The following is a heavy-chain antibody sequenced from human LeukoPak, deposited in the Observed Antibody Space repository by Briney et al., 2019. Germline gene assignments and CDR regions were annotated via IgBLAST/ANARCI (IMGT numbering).Heavy chain of an antibody. J-gene: IGHJ4*02. Sequence: PGGSLRLSCAASGFTVSSNYMSWVRQAPGKGLEWVSVIYSGGSTYYADSVKGRFTISRDNSKNTLYLQMNSLRAEDTAVYYCARDPSYSSSWKDSWGQGTLVTVSS. V-gene: IGHV3-66*01. CDR1: GFTVSSNY. D-gene: IGHD6-13*01. CDR3: ARDPSYSSSWKDS. CDR2: IYSGGST.